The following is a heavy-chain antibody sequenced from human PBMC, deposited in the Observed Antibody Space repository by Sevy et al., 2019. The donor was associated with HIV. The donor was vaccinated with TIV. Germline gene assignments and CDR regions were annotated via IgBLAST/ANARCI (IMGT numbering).Heavy chain of an antibody. CDR3: ARVGGYCSSTSCYDYYGMDV. V-gene: IGHV3-21*01. CDR2: ISSSSSYI. J-gene: IGHJ6*02. D-gene: IGHD2-2*03. Sequence: GGSLRLSCAASGFTFSSYSMNWVRQAPGKGLEWVSSISSSSSYIYYADSVKGRFTISRDNAKNSLYLQMNSLRAEDTALYYCARVGGYCSSTSCYDYYGMDVWGQGTTVTVSS. CDR1: GFTFSSYS.